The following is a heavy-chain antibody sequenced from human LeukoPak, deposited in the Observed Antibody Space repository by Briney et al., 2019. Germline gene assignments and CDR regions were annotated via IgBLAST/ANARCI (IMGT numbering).Heavy chain of an antibody. V-gene: IGHV1-18*01. D-gene: IGHD6-6*01. CDR1: GYTFTSYG. Sequence: ASVKVSCKASGYTFTSYGISWVRQAPGQGLEWMGWISAYNDNTNYAQKLQGRVTMTTDTSTSTAYMELRSLRSDDTAVYYCARDPNEYSSSSDFDYWGQGTLVTVSS. CDR3: ARDPNEYSSSSDFDY. J-gene: IGHJ4*02. CDR2: ISAYNDNT.